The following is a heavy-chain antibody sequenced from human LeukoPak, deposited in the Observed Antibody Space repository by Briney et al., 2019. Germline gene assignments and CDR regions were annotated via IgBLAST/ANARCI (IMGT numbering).Heavy chain of an antibody. D-gene: IGHD6-13*01. CDR2: INPSGGST. Sequence: GASVKVSCKASGYTFTSYYMHWVRQAPGQGLEWMGIINPSGGSTSYAQKFQGRVTMTRDTSTSTVYMELSSLRSEDTAVYYCARSFAAGTRRQYNWFDPWGQGTLVTVSS. V-gene: IGHV1-46*01. CDR3: ARSFAAGTRRQYNWFDP. CDR1: GYTFTSYY. J-gene: IGHJ5*02.